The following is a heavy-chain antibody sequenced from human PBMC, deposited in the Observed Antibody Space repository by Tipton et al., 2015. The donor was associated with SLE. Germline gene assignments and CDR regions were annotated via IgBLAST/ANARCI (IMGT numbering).Heavy chain of an antibody. Sequence: TLSLTCAVSGYSISRGFYYWALIRQPPGKGLEWLGSIYYIGSTYDNPSPQSRVTISLDTSKNQVYLKVRYVTAAETAVYYCVTKANPGLPAFLTDVWGKGTTVTVSS. J-gene: IGHJ6*04. CDR1: GYSISRGFYY. CDR3: VTKANPGLPAFLTDV. CDR2: IYYIGST. D-gene: IGHD2-21*02. V-gene: IGHV4-39*01.